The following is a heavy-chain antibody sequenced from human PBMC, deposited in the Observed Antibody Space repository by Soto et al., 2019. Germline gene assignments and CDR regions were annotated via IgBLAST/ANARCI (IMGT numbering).Heavy chain of an antibody. CDR2: IIPICGTT. CDR3: ASRGERYYYDTSGYG. Sequence: QVQLVQSGAEVKKPGSSVKVSCKASGGTFSNYALSWVRQAPGQGLEWMGDIIPICGTTNNAQKFQGRVPITADEAKSKAYMELSSLRSADTAVYYWASRGERYYYDTSGYGWGQGTLVTVSS. D-gene: IGHD3-22*01. J-gene: IGHJ1*01. V-gene: IGHV1-69*12. CDR1: GGTFSNYA.